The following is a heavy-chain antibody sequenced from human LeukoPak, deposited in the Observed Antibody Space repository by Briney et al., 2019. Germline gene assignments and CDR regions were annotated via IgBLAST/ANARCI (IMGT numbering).Heavy chain of an antibody. Sequence: PSETLSLTCTVAGVSISSSSYYWGWIRQPPGKGLEWIVSIYYSASTYYNPSLKTLFTISVDTSKNQFSLKLSSVTAADTTVYYCAGQAYGGIAAASSDFDYWGKGTLVTASS. CDR1: GVSISSSSYY. CDR3: AGQAYGGIAAASSDFDY. J-gene: IGHJ4*02. CDR2: IYYSAST. D-gene: IGHD6-13*01. V-gene: IGHV4-39*01.